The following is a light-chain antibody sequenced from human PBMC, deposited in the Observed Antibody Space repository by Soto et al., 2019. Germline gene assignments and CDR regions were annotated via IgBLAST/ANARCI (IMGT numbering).Light chain of an antibody. CDR3: QQYNSYPPT. CDR2: AAS. J-gene: IGKJ2*01. V-gene: IGKV1-16*02. Sequence: DIQMTQSPSSLSASVGDRVTISCRASQDIRDYLAWFQQKPGKPPKTLIYAASRLQPGVPSKFSGSGSGTDFTLTISSLQPEEFATYYCQQYNSYPPTFGQGTRLDI. CDR1: QDIRDY.